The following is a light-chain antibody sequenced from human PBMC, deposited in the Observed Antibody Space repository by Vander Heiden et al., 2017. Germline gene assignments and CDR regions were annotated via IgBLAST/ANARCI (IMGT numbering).Light chain of an antibody. CDR2: DAS. V-gene: IGKV1-39*01. CDR1: QSISSY. Sequence: DIQKTPSPSSLSASVGDRVTITCRASQSISSYLNWYQQKPGKAPKLLIYDASSLRSGVPSRFSGSGSGTDFTLTISSLQPEDFATYYCQQSYSTPWTFGQGTKVEIQ. J-gene: IGKJ1*01. CDR3: QQSYSTPWT.